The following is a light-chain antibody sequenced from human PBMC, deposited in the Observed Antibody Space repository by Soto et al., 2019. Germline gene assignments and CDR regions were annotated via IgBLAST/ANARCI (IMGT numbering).Light chain of an antibody. J-gene: IGKJ1*01. CDR2: AAS. V-gene: IGKV1-6*01. Sequence: AIQLTQSPSSLSASVGDRVTITCRASQDIRSALGWYQQKPGKVPKILIYAASTLQSGVPSRFSGSGSGTDGTLTISSLKNEDGATYDCLLDFSYFWAFGQGTKVDIK. CDR1: QDIRSA. CDR3: LLDFSYFWA.